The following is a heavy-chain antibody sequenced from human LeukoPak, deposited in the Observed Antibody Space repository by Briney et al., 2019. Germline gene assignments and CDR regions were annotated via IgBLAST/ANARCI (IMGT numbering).Heavy chain of an antibody. CDR3: ARAKYYDILTGYHYYYYYMDV. D-gene: IGHD3-9*01. J-gene: IGHJ6*03. V-gene: IGHV1-18*01. CDR2: ISAYNGNT. CDR1: GYTFTSYG. Sequence: ASVKVSCKASGYTFTSYGISWVRQAPGQGLEWMGWISAYNGNTNYAQKLQGRVTMTTDTSTSTAYMELRSLRSDDTAVYYCARAKYYDILTGYHYYYYYMDVWGKGTTVTISS.